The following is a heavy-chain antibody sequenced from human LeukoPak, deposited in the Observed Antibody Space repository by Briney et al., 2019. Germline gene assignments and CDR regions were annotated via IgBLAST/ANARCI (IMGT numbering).Heavy chain of an antibody. CDR1: GGTFGSYA. CDR3: ARESAPFWSGYYSPHYFDY. Sequence: ASVKVSCKASGGTFGSYAISWVRQAPGQGLEWMGWINTNTGNPTYAQGFTGRFVFSLDTSVSTAYLQISSLKAEDTAVYYCARESAPFWSGYYSPHYFDYWGQGTLVTVSS. D-gene: IGHD3-3*01. CDR2: INTNTGNP. V-gene: IGHV7-4-1*02. J-gene: IGHJ4*02.